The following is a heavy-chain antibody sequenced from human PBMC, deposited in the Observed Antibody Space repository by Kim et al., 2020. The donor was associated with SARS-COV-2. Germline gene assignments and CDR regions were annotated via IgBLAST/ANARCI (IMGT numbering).Heavy chain of an antibody. J-gene: IGHJ4*02. CDR2: VNSDGSST. Sequence: GGSLRLSCAASGFTFSSYWMHSVRQVPGKGLVWVSHVNSDGSSTSYADSVKGRFTISRDNAKNTLYLQMNSLRAEDTAVYYCARGGEYGDYADYWGQGTLVTVSS. CDR1: GFTFSSYW. V-gene: IGHV3-74*01. CDR3: ARGGEYGDYADY. D-gene: IGHD4-17*01.